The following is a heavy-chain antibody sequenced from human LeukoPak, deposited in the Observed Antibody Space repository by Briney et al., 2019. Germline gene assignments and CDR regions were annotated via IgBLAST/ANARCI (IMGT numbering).Heavy chain of an antibody. CDR3: ARGAQSGGYSGPFDI. V-gene: IGHV3-33*01. CDR1: GFTFSGYA. J-gene: IGHJ3*02. Sequence: GTSLRLSCTPSGFTFSGYAMHWVRQAPGKGLGWVAVIWFDGSNKYYADSVKGRFTISRNNSKNTLYLQMNSLRAEETAVYYCARGAQSGGYSGPFDIWGQGTMVTVSS. D-gene: IGHD1-26*01. CDR2: IWFDGSNK.